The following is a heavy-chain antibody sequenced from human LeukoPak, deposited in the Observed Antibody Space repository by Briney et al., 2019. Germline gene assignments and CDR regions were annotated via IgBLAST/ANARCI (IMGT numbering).Heavy chain of an antibody. D-gene: IGHD6-19*01. CDR1: GFTFSSYS. J-gene: IGHJ4*02. CDR3: ARAPYTSGWYRGDNDY. Sequence: GGSLRLSCAASGFTFSSYSMSWVRQAPGKGLEWVSYISSSGSTIYYADSVRGRFTISRDSAKNSLYLQMNSLRAEDTAVYYCARAPYTSGWYRGDNDYWGQGTLVTVSS. CDR2: ISSSGSTI. V-gene: IGHV3-48*01.